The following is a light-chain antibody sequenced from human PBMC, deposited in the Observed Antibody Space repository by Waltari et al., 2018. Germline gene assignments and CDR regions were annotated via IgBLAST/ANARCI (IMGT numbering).Light chain of an antibody. V-gene: IGKV3-20*01. J-gene: IGKJ4*01. CDR3: QQYGSPPLT. CDR1: QTVINNH. CDR2: GAS. Sequence: EFVLTQSPGTLSLSPGEGGTLSCRASQTVINNHLAWYQQRPGQAPRLLIYGASSRATGIPARFSGSGTGTDFTLTIRRLQPEDFAVYYCQQYGSPPLTFGGRTKVESK.